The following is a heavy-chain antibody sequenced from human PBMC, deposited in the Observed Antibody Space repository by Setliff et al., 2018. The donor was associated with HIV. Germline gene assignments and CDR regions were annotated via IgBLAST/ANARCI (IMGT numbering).Heavy chain of an antibody. CDR2: VYNSGIT. Sequence: SETLSLTCTVSGGSVSSPGYYWGWIRQPPGKGLEWIGSVYNSGITFKNPSLKSRVTISVDRSGNQFSLRLTSVTAADTAVYYWATCRHRPSNWFDPWGQGTVVTVSS. CDR3: ATCRHRPSNWFDP. J-gene: IGHJ5*02. CDR1: GGSVSSPGYY. V-gene: IGHV4-39*07.